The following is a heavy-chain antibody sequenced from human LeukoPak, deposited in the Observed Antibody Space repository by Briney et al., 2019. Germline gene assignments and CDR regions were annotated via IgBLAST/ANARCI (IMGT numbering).Heavy chain of an antibody. CDR3: ARPPYSSGLGGNWFDP. CDR2: IYHSGST. J-gene: IGHJ5*02. D-gene: IGHD6-19*01. Sequence: LETLSLTCTVSGGSISSSNWWSWVRQPPGKGLEWIGEIYHSGSTNYNPSLKSRVTISVDKSKNQFSLKLSSVTAADTAVYYCARPPYSSGLGGNWFDPWGQGTLVTVSS. CDR1: GGSISSSNW. V-gene: IGHV4-4*02.